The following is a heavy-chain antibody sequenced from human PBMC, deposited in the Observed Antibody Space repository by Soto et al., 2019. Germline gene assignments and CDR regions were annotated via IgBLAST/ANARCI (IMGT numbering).Heavy chain of an antibody. Sequence: SETLSLTCTVSGGSISPFYWSWVRQPPGKGLEWIGYLYYSDHTNYTPSLKTRVTISVDASKNQVSLRLPSVTAADTAVYYCGRVGVVAARTFDYWGQGTVVTVSS. CDR2: LYYSDHT. CDR1: GGSISPFY. V-gene: IGHV4-59*01. J-gene: IGHJ4*02. D-gene: IGHD3-3*01. CDR3: GRVGVVAARTFDY.